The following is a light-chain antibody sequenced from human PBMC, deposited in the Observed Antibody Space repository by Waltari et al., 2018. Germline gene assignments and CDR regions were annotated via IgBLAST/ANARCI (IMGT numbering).Light chain of an antibody. CDR3: QVWDSTTEHIV. Sequence: SSVLTQPPSVSLAPGKTARITCGGNNIGVKSVHWYQQKPGQAPALVIYDDSDRPSGIPERFSGSNSGNTATLTISRVEAGDEADYYCQVWDSTTEHIVFGGGTKLTVL. V-gene: IGLV3-21*01. J-gene: IGLJ2*01. CDR2: DDS. CDR1: NIGVKS.